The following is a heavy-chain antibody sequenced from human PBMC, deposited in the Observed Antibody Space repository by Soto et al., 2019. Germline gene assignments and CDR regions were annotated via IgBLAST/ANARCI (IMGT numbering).Heavy chain of an antibody. CDR1: GFTFSSYA. CDR2: ISGSGGST. J-gene: IGHJ4*02. CDR3: AKDLRNYGDYELDY. D-gene: IGHD4-17*01. V-gene: IGHV3-23*01. Sequence: GGSLRLSCAAAGFTFSSYAMSWVRQAPGKGLEWVSAISGSGGSTYYADSVKGRFTISRDNSKNTLYLQMNSLRAEDTAVYYCAKDLRNYGDYELDYWGQGTLVTVSS.